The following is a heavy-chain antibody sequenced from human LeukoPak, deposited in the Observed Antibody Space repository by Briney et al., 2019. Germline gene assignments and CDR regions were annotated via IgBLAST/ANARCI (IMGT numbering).Heavy chain of an antibody. CDR3: AKSGHSTSSWFDP. J-gene: IGHJ5*02. V-gene: IGHV3-23*01. CDR2: VTGSSGGT. CDR1: GFTFSSYA. Sequence: GGSLRLSCAASGFTFSSYAMTWGRQAPGKGLGWVSAVTGSSGGTYYADSVKGRFTISRDDSKSTLYLQMNSLRVEDTAVYYCAKSGHSTSSWFDPWGQGTLVIVSS. D-gene: IGHD6-6*01.